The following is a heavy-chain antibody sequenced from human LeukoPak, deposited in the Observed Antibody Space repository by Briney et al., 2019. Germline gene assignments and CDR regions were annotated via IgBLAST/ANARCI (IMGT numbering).Heavy chain of an antibody. D-gene: IGHD3-9*01. J-gene: IGHJ4*02. CDR3: ARGLTGYYRCIDY. CDR1: GFTFDDYA. CDR2: ISWNSGSI. V-gene: IGHV3-9*01. Sequence: GGSLRLSCAASGFTFDDYAMHWVRQAPGKGLEWVSGISWNSGSIGYADSVKGRFTISRDNAKNSLYLQMNSLRAEDTAVYYCARGLTGYYRCIDYWGQGTLVTVSS.